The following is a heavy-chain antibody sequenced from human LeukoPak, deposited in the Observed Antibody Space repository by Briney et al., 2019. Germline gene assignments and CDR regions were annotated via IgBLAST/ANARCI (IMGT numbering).Heavy chain of an antibody. V-gene: IGHV4-34*01. D-gene: IGHD2/OR15-2a*01. J-gene: IGHJ4*02. CDR1: GGSFSGYY. CDR3: ARGLGNSPTLLDY. CDR2: INHSGST. Sequence: TSETLSLTCAVYGGSFSGYYWSWIRQPPGKGLEWIGEINHSGSTNYNPSLKSRVTISVDTSKNQFSLKLSSVTAADTAVYCCARGLGNSPTLLDYWGQGTLVTVSS.